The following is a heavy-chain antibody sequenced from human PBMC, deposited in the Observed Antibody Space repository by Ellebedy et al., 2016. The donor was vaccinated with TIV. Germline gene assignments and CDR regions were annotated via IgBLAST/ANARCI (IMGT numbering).Heavy chain of an antibody. D-gene: IGHD7-27*01. J-gene: IGHJ4*02. Sequence: GESLKISXAASGFTFSNDAMVWVRLTPGKGLEWVAGISGSGDDTYYGDFVKGRFTISRDNAKNSLYLQMNSLRDEDTAVYYCARDPAWGALDYWGQGTLVTVSS. CDR3: ARDPAWGALDY. CDR2: ISGSGDDT. CDR1: GFTFSNDA. V-gene: IGHV3-23*01.